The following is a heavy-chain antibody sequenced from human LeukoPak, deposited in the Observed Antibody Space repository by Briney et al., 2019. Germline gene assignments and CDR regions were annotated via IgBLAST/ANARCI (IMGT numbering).Heavy chain of an antibody. CDR1: GGSFSNSY. Sequence: SETLSLTCTVSGGSFSNSYWSWIRQPPGRGLEWIGYIYYTGSTSYNPSLKSRVTISLDTSRNQFSLNLRSVTATDTAVYYCARLDCGSGGCQALGTDYWGQGTMVTL. J-gene: IGHJ4*02. V-gene: IGHV4-59*01. D-gene: IGHD2-21*01. CDR3: ARLDCGSGGCQALGTDY. CDR2: IYYTGST.